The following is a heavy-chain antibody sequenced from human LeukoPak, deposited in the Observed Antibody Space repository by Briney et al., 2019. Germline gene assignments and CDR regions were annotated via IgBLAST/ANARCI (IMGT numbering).Heavy chain of an antibody. V-gene: IGHV1-46*01. D-gene: IGHD5-12*01. CDR1: GYTFTSYY. CDR2: INPSGGST. CDR3: ARDATTIASGYADLYGMDV. J-gene: IGHJ6*02. Sequence: ASVEVSCKASGYTFTSYYMHWVRQAPGQGLEWMGIINPSGGSTSYAQKFQGRVTMTRDTSTSTVYMELSSLRSEDTAVYYCARDATTIASGYADLYGMDVWGQGTTVTVSS.